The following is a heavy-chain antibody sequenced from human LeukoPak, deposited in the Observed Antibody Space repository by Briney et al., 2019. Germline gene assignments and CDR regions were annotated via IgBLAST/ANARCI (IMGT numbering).Heavy chain of an antibody. Sequence: PGGSLRLSCAASGFTLSNYPMPWARQAPGKGLGWVAIVSYDGSKNFYADSVKGRFTVSRDNSKNTLYLQMTSLSPEDSAVYFCARESVYSNYFDYWGQGVLVTVSS. J-gene: IGHJ4*02. V-gene: IGHV3-30*04. CDR3: ARESVYSNYFDY. D-gene: IGHD4-11*01. CDR2: VSYDGSKN. CDR1: GFTLSNYP.